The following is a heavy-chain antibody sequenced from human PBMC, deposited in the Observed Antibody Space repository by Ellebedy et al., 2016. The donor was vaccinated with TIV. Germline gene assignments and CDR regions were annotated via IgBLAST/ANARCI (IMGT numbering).Heavy chain of an antibody. V-gene: IGHV3-30*02. D-gene: IGHD6-19*01. J-gene: IGHJ4*02. CDR2: KRFDGRNE. CDR3: TRETNPPPGALAGTGFDC. CDR1: GFTLSTYG. Sequence: GESLKISCVVSGFTLSTYGMHWVRQAPGKGLEWVTFKRFDGRNEYNGDSVKGRFIISRDLSKNTLYLQMNRMTSDDTGIYYCTRETNPPPGALAGTGFDCWGQGTLVIVSS.